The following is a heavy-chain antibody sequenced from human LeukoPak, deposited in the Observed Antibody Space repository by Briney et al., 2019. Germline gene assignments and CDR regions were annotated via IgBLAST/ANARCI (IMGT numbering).Heavy chain of an antibody. D-gene: IGHD3-10*01. CDR2: IYYSGST. J-gene: IGHJ4*02. Sequence: SETLSLTCTVSGGSISSYYWSWIRQPPGKGLEWIGYIYYSGSTNYNPSLKSRVTISVDTSKNQFSLKLSSVTAEDTAVYYCATQGPLYGSGSYCFDYWGQGTLVTVSS. V-gene: IGHV4-59*01. CDR1: GGSISSYY. CDR3: ATQGPLYGSGSYCFDY.